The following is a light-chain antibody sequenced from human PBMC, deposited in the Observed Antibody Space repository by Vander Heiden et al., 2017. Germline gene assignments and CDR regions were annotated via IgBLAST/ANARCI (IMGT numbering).Light chain of an antibody. CDR1: QSVLYSSNNKNY. CDR2: WAS. J-gene: IGKJ1*01. CDR3: QQYYSTPRT. Sequence: DIVMTQSPDSLAVSLGERATINCKSSQSVLYSSNNKNYLAWYQQKPGRPPKLLIYWASTRESGVPDRFSGSGSGTDFTLTISSLQAEDVAVYYGQQYYSTPRTFGQGTKVEIK. V-gene: IGKV4-1*01.